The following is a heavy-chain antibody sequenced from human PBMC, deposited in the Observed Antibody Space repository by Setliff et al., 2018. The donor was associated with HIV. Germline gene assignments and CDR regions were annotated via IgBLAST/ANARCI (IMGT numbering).Heavy chain of an antibody. J-gene: IGHJ4*02. CDR3: ARDYHDFWSGYPQSFNY. CDR1: GYTFTSDD. V-gene: IGHV1-18*01. D-gene: IGHD3-3*01. CDR2: ISAYNGNT. Sequence: ASVKVSCKASGYTFTSDDINWVRQATGQGLEWMGGISAYNGNTDYVQKFQGRVIMTTDTATSTAYMELRSLRSDDTAVYFCARDYHDFWSGYPQSFNYWGQGTLVTVSS.